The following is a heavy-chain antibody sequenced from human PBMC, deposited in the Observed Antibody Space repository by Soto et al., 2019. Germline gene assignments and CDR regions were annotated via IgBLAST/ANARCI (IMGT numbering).Heavy chain of an antibody. CDR2: IYYSGST. D-gene: IGHD2-2*01. Sequence: PSETLSLTCTVSGGSISSGGYYWSWIRQHPGKGLEWIGYIYYSGSTYYNPSLKSRVTISVDTSKNQFSLKLSSVTAADTAVYYCARGDVVVPAAMMDYYYYGMDVWGQGTTVTVSS. V-gene: IGHV4-31*03. CDR1: GGSISSGGYY. CDR3: ARGDVVVPAAMMDYYYYGMDV. J-gene: IGHJ6*02.